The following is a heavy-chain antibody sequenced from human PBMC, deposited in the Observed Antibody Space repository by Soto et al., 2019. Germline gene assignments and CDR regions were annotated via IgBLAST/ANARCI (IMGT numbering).Heavy chain of an antibody. CDR1: GYTFTSYA. CDR2: INAGNGNT. V-gene: IGHV1-3*01. CDR3: AADQYDFWSGYFPSPYYYYGMDV. J-gene: IGHJ6*02. Sequence: ASVKVSCKASGYTFTSYAMHWVRQAPGQRLEWMGWINAGNGNTKYSQKFQGRVTITRDMSTSTAYMELSSLRSEDTAVYYCAADQYDFWSGYFPSPYYYYGMDVWGQGTTVTVSS. D-gene: IGHD3-3*01.